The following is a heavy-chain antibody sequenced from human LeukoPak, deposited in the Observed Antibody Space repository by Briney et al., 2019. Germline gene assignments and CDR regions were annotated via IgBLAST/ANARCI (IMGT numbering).Heavy chain of an antibody. CDR2: VYSSGVG. V-gene: IGHV4-4*07. J-gene: IGHJ4*02. CDR1: GGSITGYY. CDR3: AREEFLHEIDSSGYFVY. Sequence: SETLSLTCTVSGGSITGYYWNWIRQPAGQRLEWLGRVYSSGVGNYNPSLTSRVTMSVDTSKNQFSLKLTSLTAADTAVYYCAREEFLHEIDSSGYFVYWGQGTLVTVSS. D-gene: IGHD3-22*01.